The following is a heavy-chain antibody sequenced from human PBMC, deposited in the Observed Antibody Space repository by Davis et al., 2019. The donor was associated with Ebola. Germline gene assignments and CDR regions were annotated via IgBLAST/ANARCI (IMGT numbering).Heavy chain of an antibody. J-gene: IGHJ6*04. CDR2: ISYDGSNK. CDR3: ARDRLEGSWPYYNYGMDV. V-gene: IGHV3-30*03. Sequence: PGGSLRLSCAASGFTFSSYGMHWVRQAPGKGLEWVAVISYDGSNKYYADSVKGRFTISRDNSKNTLYLQMNSLRAEDTAVYFCARDRLEGSWPYYNYGMDVWGKGTTVTVSS. CDR1: GFTFSSYG. D-gene: IGHD6-13*01.